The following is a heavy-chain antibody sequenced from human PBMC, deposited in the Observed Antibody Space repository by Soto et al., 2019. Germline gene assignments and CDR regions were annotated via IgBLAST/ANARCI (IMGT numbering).Heavy chain of an antibody. V-gene: IGHV1-2*02. D-gene: IGHD3-16*01. CDR2: INRISGGT. Sequence: QVQLVQSGAEVKKPGASVKVSCKASGYTFSGSYMPWVRQAPGRGLEWMGWINRISGGTKYAQKFEGGFTMTRDTFYSSASMYLCSLPSDDADVYACAIGAVCEGGYGMDVWGQGTTVTLSS. CDR1: GYTFSGSY. CDR3: AIGAVCEGGYGMDV. J-gene: IGHJ6*02.